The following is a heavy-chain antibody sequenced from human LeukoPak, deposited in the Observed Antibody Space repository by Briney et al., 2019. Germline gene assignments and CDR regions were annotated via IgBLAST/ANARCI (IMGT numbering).Heavy chain of an antibody. Sequence: SQTLSLTCTVPGGSISSGSYYWSWIRQPAGKGLEWIGRIYTSGSTNYNPSLKSRVTISVDTSKNQFSLKLSSVTAADTAVYYCARGTYYYGSGSLDYWGQGTLVTVSS. V-gene: IGHV4-61*02. CDR3: ARGTYYYGSGSLDY. CDR1: GGSISSGSYY. D-gene: IGHD3-10*01. CDR2: IYTSGST. J-gene: IGHJ4*02.